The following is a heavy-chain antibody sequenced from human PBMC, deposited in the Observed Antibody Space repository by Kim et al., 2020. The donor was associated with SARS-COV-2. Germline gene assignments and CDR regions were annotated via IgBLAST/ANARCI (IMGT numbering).Heavy chain of an antibody. D-gene: IGHD3-9*01. J-gene: IGHJ3*02. CDR2: ISSSSSYI. CDR1: GFTFSSYS. Sequence: GGSLRLSCAASGFTFSSYSMNWVRQAPGKGLEWVSSISSSSSYIYYADSVKGLFTISRDNAKNSLYLQMNSLRAEDTAVYYCARDPHPVLRYFDWLGTYFDIWGQGTMVTVSS. V-gene: IGHV3-21*01. CDR3: ARDPHPVLRYFDWLGTYFDI.